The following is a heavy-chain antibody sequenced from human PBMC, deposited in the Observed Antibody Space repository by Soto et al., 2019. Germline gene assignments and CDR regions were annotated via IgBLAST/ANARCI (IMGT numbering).Heavy chain of an antibody. D-gene: IGHD5-12*01. CDR1: GFTLSKAW. Sequence: GGSLRLSCGASGFTLSKAWMNWVRQAPGKGLEWVGRIKNKTYGETTDYAAPVKGRFTISRDDSKNTLYLQMNSLRAEDTAVYYCARDYYRFNSGYGFSMDVWGQGTTVTVSS. CDR3: ARDYYRFNSGYGFSMDV. V-gene: IGHV3-15*07. CDR2: IKNKTYGETT. J-gene: IGHJ6*02.